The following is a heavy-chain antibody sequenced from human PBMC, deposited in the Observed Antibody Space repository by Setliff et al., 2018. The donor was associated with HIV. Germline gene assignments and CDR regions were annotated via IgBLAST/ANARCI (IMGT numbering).Heavy chain of an antibody. CDR1: RSTFNSHT. CDR2: IIPILGVP. D-gene: IGHD3-22*01. Sequence: SVKVSCKASRSTFNSHTINWVRQAPGQGLDWMGRIIPILGVPRYAQKFQGRVTITADKSTSTSYMHLSSLRAEDTAVYFCARGGDYDSSGYYVTWGQGSLVTVSS. J-gene: IGHJ4*02. CDR3: ARGGDYDSSGYYVT. V-gene: IGHV1-69*02.